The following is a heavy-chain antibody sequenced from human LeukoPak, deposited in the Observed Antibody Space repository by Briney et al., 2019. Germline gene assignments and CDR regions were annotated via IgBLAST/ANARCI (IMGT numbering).Heavy chain of an antibody. CDR1: GFTFSSYA. Sequence: GGSLRLSCAASGFTFSSYAMHWVRQAPGKGLEWVSVISYDGSDNYYADSVKGRFTISRDNSKNTLYLQMNSLRAEDTAVYYCTVTFNYFDYWGQGTLVTVSS. J-gene: IGHJ4*02. CDR3: TVTFNYFDY. D-gene: IGHD4-17*01. CDR2: ISYDGSDN. V-gene: IGHV3-30*04.